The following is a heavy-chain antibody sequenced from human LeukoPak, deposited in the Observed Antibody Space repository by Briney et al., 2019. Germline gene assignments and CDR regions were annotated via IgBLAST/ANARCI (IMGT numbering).Heavy chain of an antibody. V-gene: IGHV3-7*01. Sequence: AESLRLSCAASGFTFSSYWMSCVRQAPGKGLEWVAIIKQDGSEKYYMDSVKGRFTISRDNAKNSLYLQMNSLTAEDTAVYYCARGRTNQWLHFAVGGEGTTDSVSS. CDR1: GFTFSSYW. J-gene: IGHJ6*04. D-gene: IGHD6-19*01. CDR2: IKQDGSEK. CDR3: ARGRTNQWLHFAV.